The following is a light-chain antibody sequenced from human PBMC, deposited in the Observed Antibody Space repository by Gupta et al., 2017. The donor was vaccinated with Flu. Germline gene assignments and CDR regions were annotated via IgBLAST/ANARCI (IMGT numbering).Light chain of an antibody. J-gene: IGKJ1*01. Sequence: DIQMTQSPSTLSASVGDRVTITCRASQSISSWLAWHQFKPGKAPNVLIYKASTLESGVPSRFSGSGSGTXFTLTIXSLQPDDFATYYCQQYNSYPWTFGXGTKVEMK. CDR2: KAS. V-gene: IGKV1-5*03. CDR1: QSISSW. CDR3: QQYNSYPWT.